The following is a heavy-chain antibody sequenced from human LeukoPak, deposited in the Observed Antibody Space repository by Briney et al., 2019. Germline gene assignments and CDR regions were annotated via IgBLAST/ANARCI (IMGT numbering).Heavy chain of an antibody. CDR3: ARQHGDSFDY. Sequence: EWIGSIYYSGSTYYNPSLKSRVTISVDTSKNQFSLKLSSVTAADTAVYYCARQHGDSFDYWGQGTLVTVSS. CDR2: IYYSGST. D-gene: IGHD4-17*01. V-gene: IGHV4-39*01. J-gene: IGHJ4*02.